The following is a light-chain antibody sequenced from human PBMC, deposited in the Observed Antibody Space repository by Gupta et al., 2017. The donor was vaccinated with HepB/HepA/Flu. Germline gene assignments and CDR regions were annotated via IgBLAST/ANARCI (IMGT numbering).Light chain of an antibody. V-gene: IGKV3-11*01. Sequence: EIVLTQSPATLSLSPGERATLSCRASESISRYFAWYQQKPGQAPRLHIYDSSNRATGIPARFRGSGSGTDFTLTISGLEPEDFAVYYCQQRSRWPPLSFGGGTKVEI. J-gene: IGKJ4*01. CDR1: ESISRY. CDR3: QQRSRWPPLS. CDR2: DSS.